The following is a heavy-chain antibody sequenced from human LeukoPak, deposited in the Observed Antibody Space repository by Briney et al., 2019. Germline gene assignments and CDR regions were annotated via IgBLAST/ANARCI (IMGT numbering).Heavy chain of an antibody. D-gene: IGHD3-22*01. J-gene: IGHJ4*02. CDR3: ARDVDAYYDFGY. Sequence: SETLSLTCTVSGGSISIYYSSWIRQPAGGGLEWIGRIYTSGSTNYNPSLKSRVTMSVDTSKSQFSLKLSSVTAADTAVYYCARDVDAYYDFGYWGQGTLVTVSS. CDR1: GGSISIYY. CDR2: IYTSGST. V-gene: IGHV4-4*07.